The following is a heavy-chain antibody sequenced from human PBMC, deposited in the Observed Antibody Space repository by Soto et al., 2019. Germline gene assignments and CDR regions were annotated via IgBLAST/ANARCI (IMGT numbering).Heavy chain of an antibody. CDR2: INAGNGNT. V-gene: IGHV1-3*01. CDR1: GYTFTSYA. D-gene: IGHD2-2*01. CDR3: ARIPVVPAARIKNYYYGMDV. J-gene: IGHJ6*02. Sequence: VQLVQSGAEVKKPGASVKVSCKASGYTFTSYAMHWVRQAPGQRLEWMGWINAGNGNTKYSQKFQGRVTITRDTSASTAYMELSSLRSEDTAVYYCARIPVVPAARIKNYYYGMDVWGQGTTVTVSS.